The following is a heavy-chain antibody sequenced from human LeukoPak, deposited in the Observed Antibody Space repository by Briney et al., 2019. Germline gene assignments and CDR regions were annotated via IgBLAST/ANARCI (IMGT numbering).Heavy chain of an antibody. CDR2: ISHTGIT. Sequence: SQTPSLTCTVSGGSITSGDYYWSWIRQHPGKGLEWIGSISHTGITYYNPSLKSRLTISGDTSKNQFSLKLSSATAADTAVYYCARDGGYNYGPFDCWGQGTLVTVSS. CDR1: GGSITSGDYY. J-gene: IGHJ4*02. D-gene: IGHD5-18*01. CDR3: ARDGGYNYGPFDC. V-gene: IGHV4-31*03.